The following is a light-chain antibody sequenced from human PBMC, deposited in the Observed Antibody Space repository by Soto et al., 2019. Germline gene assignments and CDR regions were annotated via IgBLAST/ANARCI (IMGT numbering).Light chain of an antibody. CDR2: EVS. V-gene: IGLV2-14*01. J-gene: IGLJ1*01. Sequence: QSALTQPASVSGSPGQSITISCTGTTSDVGGYNYVSWYQQHPGQVPKLLIYEVSNRPSGVSYRFSGSKSGNTASLTISGLQAQDEASYYCFSYTTSSAPYVFGTGTK. CDR1: TSDVGGYNY. CDR3: FSYTTSSAPYV.